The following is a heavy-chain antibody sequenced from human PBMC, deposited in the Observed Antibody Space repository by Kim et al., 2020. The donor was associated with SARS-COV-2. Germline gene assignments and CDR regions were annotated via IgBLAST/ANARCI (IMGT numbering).Heavy chain of an antibody. CDR3: ARGGAYAFDI. CDR2: KCSN. V-gene: IGHV6-1*01. J-gene: IGHJ3*02. D-gene: IGHD2-15*01. Sequence: KCSNDYAVSVKSRMTFNPHTSKNQFYLQLNSVTPDDTAVYYCARGGAYAFDIWGQGTMVTVSS.